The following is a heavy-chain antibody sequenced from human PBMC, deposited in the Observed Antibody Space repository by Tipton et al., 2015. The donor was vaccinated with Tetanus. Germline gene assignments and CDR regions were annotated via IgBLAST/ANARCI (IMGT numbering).Heavy chain of an antibody. CDR1: GGSLSDYY. D-gene: IGHD6-19*01. CDR3: ARGSGWADF. CDR2: ISDSGAT. V-gene: IGHV4-59*12. J-gene: IGHJ4*02. Sequence: TLSLTCAVSGGSLSDYYWSWIRQPPGKGLEWLAYISDSGATNSNYYLKSRITMTRDTSRNQFSLTLTSVTAADTAVYYCARGSGWADFWGQGTLVTVSS.